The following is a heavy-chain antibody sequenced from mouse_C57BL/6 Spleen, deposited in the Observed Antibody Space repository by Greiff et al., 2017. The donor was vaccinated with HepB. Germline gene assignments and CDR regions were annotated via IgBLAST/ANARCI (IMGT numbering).Heavy chain of an antibody. CDR2: IYPGSGNT. D-gene: IGHD2-1*01. CDR1: GYTFTDYY. CDR3: AREGGNYDYFDD. J-gene: IGHJ2*01. Sequence: VQLQQSGAELVRPGASVKLSCKASGYTFTDYYINWVKQRPGQGLEWIARIYPGSGNTYYNEKFKGKATLTAEKSSSTAYMQLSSLTSEDSAVYFCAREGGNYDYFDDWGQGTTLTVSS. V-gene: IGHV1-76*01.